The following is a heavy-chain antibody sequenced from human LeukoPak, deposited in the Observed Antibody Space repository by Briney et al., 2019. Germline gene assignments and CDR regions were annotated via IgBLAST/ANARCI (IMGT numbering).Heavy chain of an antibody. J-gene: IGHJ4*02. Sequence: PRGSLRLSCAASGFTFSTYAMHWVREAPGKGLGFVSAINPNGDTTFYANSVRDRFTISRDNSKNTLYLQMGSLRPEDMAVYYCAREMRRRSNYFEYWGQGTLVTVSS. V-gene: IGHV3-64*01. CDR1: GFTFSTYA. CDR3: AREMRRRSNYFEY. D-gene: IGHD2-8*01. CDR2: INPNGDTT.